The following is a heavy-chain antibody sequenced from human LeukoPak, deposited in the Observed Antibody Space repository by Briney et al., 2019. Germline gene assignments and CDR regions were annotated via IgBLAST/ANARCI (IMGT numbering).Heavy chain of an antibody. CDR3: ASMVRGVPDFDY. CDR1: GFTFSSYS. J-gene: IGHJ4*02. D-gene: IGHD3-10*01. CDR2: ISSSSSYI. Sequence: GSLRLSCAASGFTFSSYSMNWVRQAPGKGLEWVSPISSSSSYIYYADSVKGRFTISRDNAKNSLYLQMNSLRAEDTAVYYCASMVRGVPDFDYWGQGTLVTVSS. V-gene: IGHV3-21*01.